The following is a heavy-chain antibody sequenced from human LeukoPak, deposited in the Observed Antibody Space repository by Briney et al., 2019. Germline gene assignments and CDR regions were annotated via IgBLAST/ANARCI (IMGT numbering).Heavy chain of an antibody. J-gene: IGHJ6*02. V-gene: IGHV3-15*07. CDR2: IKSKYDGGTT. CDR3: ATGGIGMDI. Sequence: AGGSLRLSCVGSGFIFSNAWVNWVRQAPGKGLEWVGRIKSKYDGGTTDYAAPVKGRFTISRDDSKNTVYLQMNSLKSEDTAIYYCATGGIGMDIWGRGTTVTVSS. CDR1: GFIFSNAW.